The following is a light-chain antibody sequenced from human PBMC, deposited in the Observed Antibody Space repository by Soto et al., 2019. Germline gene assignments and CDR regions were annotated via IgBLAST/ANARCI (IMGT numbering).Light chain of an antibody. CDR3: QSYDSSTVV. CDR2: EDN. V-gene: IGLV6-57*02. J-gene: IGLJ2*01. CDR1: SGSIASNY. Sequence: NFMLTQPHSVSVSPGKTVTISCTGSSGSIASNYVQWYQQRPGSAPTTVIYEDNQRPSGVPDRFSGSIDSSSNSASLTISGLKTEDEADYYCQSYDSSTVVFGGGTKVTVL.